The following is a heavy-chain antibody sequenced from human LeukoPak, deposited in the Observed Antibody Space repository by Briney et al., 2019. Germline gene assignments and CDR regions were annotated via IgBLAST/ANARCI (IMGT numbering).Heavy chain of an antibody. CDR3: ARDLYSGSYFYYFDY. CDR1: RYTFTGYY. Sequence: ASVKVSCKASRYTFTGYYMHWVRQAPGQGLEWMGRINPNSGGTNYAQKFQGRVTMTSDTSISTAYMELSRLRSDDTAVYYCARDLYSGSYFYYFDYWGQGTLVTVSS. J-gene: IGHJ4*02. CDR2: INPNSGGT. D-gene: IGHD1-26*01. V-gene: IGHV1-2*06.